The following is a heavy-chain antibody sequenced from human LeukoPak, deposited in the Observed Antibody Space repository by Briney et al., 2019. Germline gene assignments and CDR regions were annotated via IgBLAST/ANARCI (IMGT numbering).Heavy chain of an antibody. V-gene: IGHV4-31*03. CDR1: GGSISSVGDY. J-gene: IGHJ6*03. D-gene: IGHD2/OR15-2a*01. CDR3: ARLGAFFFTAV. Sequence: SETLSLTCTVSGGSISSVGDYWSWIRQHPGKGLEWIGYIYYSGSSYYNPSLKSRVTISIDTSKSPFYLKLSSVTAADTAVYYCARLGAFFFTAVWGKGPTAHVS. CDR2: IYYSGSS.